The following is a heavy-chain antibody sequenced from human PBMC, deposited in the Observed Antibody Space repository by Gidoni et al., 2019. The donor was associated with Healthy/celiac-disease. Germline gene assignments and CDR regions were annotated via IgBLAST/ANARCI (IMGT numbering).Heavy chain of an antibody. V-gene: IGHV3-23*01. Sequence: EVQLLESGGGLVQPGGSLRLSRAAPGFPFSSCARSWVRQAPGKGLEGVSAISSSGGSTYYAGSVKGRFTISGDNSKNTLYLQMNSLRAEDTAVYYCAKDTMVRGWVAYWGQGTLVTVSS. D-gene: IGHD3-10*01. CDR3: AKDTMVRGWVAY. CDR1: GFPFSSCA. CDR2: ISSSGGST. J-gene: IGHJ4*02.